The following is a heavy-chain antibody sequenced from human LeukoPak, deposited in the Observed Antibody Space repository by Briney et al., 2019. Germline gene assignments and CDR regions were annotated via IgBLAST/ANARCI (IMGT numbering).Heavy chain of an antibody. CDR3: ARLRDYGSGSANFDF. J-gene: IGHJ4*02. V-gene: IGHV4-39*07. CDR2: IYYSGST. D-gene: IGHD3-10*01. CDR1: GGSISSSSYY. Sequence: PSETLSLTCTVSGGSISSSSYYWGWIRQPPGKGLEWIGSIYYSGSTYYNPSLKSRVTISVDTSKNQFSLKLSSVTAADTAVYYCARLRDYGSGSANFDFWGQGTLVTVSS.